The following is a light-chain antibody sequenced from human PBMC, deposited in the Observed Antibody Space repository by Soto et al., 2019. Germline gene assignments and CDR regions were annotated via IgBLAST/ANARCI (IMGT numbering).Light chain of an antibody. CDR1: SSDVGGYNY. CDR3: SSYAGSNNFDV. V-gene: IGLV2-8*01. J-gene: IGLJ1*01. CDR2: EVF. Sequence: QSVLTQPPSASESPGQSVTISCTGTSSDVGGYNYVSWYQQHPGKAPKLMIYEVFKRPSGVPDRFSGSKSGNTASLTVSGLQAEDEADYYCSSYAGSNNFDVFGTGAEVTVL.